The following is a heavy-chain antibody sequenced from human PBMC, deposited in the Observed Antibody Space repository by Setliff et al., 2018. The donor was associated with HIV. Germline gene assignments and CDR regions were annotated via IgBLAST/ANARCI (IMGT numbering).Heavy chain of an antibody. CDR3: ARDVGSHYDSREYYGLDV. CDR2: IYYSGRT. J-gene: IGHJ6*02. D-gene: IGHD3-22*01. Sequence: PSETLSLTCTVSGDSISSYSWSWIRQPPGKGLEWIGHIYYSGRTNYNPSLKRRVTISVDTPKNQFSLKLSSVTAAETAVYYCARDVGSHYDSREYYGLDVWGQGITVTVSS. V-gene: IGHV4-59*01. CDR1: GDSISSYS.